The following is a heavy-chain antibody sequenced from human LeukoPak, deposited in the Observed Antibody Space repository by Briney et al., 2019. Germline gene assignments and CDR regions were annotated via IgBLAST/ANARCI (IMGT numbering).Heavy chain of an antibody. D-gene: IGHD6-13*01. J-gene: IGHJ6*03. CDR3: VNHDCKDCSSWYQSYYYYYYMDV. Sequence: SETLSLTCAVYGGSFSGYYWSWIRQPPGKGLEWIGEINHSGSTNYNPSLKSRVTISVDTSKNQFSLKLSSVTAADTAVYYCVNHDCKDCSSWYQSYYYYYYMDVWGKGTTVTISS. CDR1: GGSFSGYY. CDR2: INHSGST. V-gene: IGHV4-34*01.